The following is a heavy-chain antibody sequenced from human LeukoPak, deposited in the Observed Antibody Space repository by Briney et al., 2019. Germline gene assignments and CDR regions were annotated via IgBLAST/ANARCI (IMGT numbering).Heavy chain of an antibody. J-gene: IGHJ4*02. CDR3: VSFYETY. CDR1: GNDW. CDR2: INSDGSWT. V-gene: IGHV3-74*01. D-gene: IGHD2/OR15-2a*01. Sequence: GGSLRLSCAASGNDWMHWVRQAPGKGLVWVSHINSDGSWTSYVDSVKGRFTISKDNAKNTVYLQMNSLRAEDTAVYYCVSFYETYWGRGTLVTVSS.